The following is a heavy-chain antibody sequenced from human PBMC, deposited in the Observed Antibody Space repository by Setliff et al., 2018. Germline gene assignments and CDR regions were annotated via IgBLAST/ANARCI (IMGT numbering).Heavy chain of an antibody. D-gene: IGHD2-21*02. CDR3: ARAYCGGDCYNRQLEYFQH. CDR1: GATFSSHG. Sequence: GASVKVSCKASGATFSSHGISWVRQAPGQGLEWMGWISAYNGNTNYAQKLQGRVTMTTGTSTRTAYMELRSLRPDDTAVYYCARAYCGGDCYNRQLEYFQHWGQGTLVTVSS. CDR2: ISAYNGNT. J-gene: IGHJ1*01. V-gene: IGHV1-18*01.